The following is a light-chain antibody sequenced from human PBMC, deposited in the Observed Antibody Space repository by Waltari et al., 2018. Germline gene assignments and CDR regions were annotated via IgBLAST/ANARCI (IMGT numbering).Light chain of an antibody. J-gene: IGKJ1*01. CDR2: HAS. CDR1: QSVSTY. V-gene: IGKV3-20*01. CDR3: QHYLRLPAT. Sequence: ETVLTQSPGTLSLSPGERATRSCRASQSVSTYLAWYQQKPGQAPRLLIYHASSRATGIPDRFSGSGSGTDFSLTISRLEPEDFAVYYCQHYLRLPATFGQGTKVEIK.